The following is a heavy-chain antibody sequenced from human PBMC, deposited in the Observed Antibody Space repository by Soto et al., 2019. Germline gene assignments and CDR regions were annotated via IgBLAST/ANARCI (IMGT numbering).Heavy chain of an antibody. V-gene: IGHV1-69*13. CDR2: IIPIFGTA. CDR3: ASRYTYSSSNLVFDY. CDR1: GGTFSSYA. Sequence: SVKVSCKASGGTFSSYAISWVRQAPGQGLEWMGGIIPIFGTANYAQKFQGRVTITADESTSTAYMELSSLRSEDTAVYYCASRYTYSSSNLVFDYWGQGTLVTV. D-gene: IGHD6-6*01. J-gene: IGHJ4*02.